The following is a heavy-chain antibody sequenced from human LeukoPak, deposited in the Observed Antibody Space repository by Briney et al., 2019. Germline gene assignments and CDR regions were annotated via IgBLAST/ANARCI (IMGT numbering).Heavy chain of an antibody. CDR2: IYYSGST. D-gene: IGHD5-24*01. J-gene: IGHJ4*02. CDR3: ASGEGDDYNETPFDY. CDR1: GGSISSYY. V-gene: IGHV4-59*08. Sequence: SETLSLTCTVSGGSISSYYWSWIRQPPGKGLEWIGYIYYSGSTNYNPSLKSRVTISVDTSKNQFSLKLSSVTAADTAVYYCASGEGDDYNETPFDYWGQGTLVTVSS.